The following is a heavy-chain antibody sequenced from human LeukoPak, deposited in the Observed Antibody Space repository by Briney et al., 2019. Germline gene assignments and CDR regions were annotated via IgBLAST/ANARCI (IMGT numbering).Heavy chain of an antibody. J-gene: IGHJ5*02. CDR3: ARYCTFRTCSATQFDA. Sequence: GGSLRLSCAASGFTFSSYWMSWVRQAPGKGLEWVANIKQDGSEIYYLDSVKGRFTISRDNAKNSLYLQMNSLRADDSAVYYCARYCTFRTCSATQFDAWGQGTLVTVSS. CDR1: GFTFSSYW. CDR2: IKQDGSEI. D-gene: IGHD2-8*01. V-gene: IGHV3-7*01.